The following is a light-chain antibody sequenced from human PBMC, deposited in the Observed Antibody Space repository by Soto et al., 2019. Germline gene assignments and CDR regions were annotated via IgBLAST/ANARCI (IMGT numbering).Light chain of an antibody. CDR2: EVN. V-gene: IGLV2-23*02. CDR3: CSSVGSPNWV. Sequence: QSALTQPASVSGSPGQSITISCTGTSSDVGSCHCVSWYQQHPGKAPTLMIYEVNKRPSGVSVRFSGSKSGNTASLTISGLQAEDEADYYCCSSVGSPNWVFGGGTKVTVL. CDR1: SSDVGSCHC. J-gene: IGLJ3*02.